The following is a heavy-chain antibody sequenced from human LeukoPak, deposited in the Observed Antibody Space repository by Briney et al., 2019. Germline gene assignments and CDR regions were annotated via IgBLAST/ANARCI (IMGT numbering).Heavy chain of an antibody. CDR1: GGSISSYY. CDR2: IYYSGST. Sequence: SETLSLTCTVSGGSISSYYWSWIRQPPGKGLEWIAYIYYSGSTNYNPSLKSRVTISVDTSKNQFSLKLSSVTAADTAVYYCARGGYSSSWYDYYYYYMDVWGKGTTVTISS. J-gene: IGHJ6*03. V-gene: IGHV4-59*01. D-gene: IGHD6-13*01. CDR3: ARGGYSSSWYDYYYYYMDV.